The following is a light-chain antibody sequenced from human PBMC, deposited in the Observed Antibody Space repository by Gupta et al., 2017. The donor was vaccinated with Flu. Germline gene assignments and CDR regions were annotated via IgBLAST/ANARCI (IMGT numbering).Light chain of an antibody. CDR2: RAS. Sequence: NCKSSQSVLYSSNNKNYLAWYQQKPGQPPKLLIYRASTRESGVPDRFSGSGSGTDFTLTISSLQAEDVAVYYCQQYYSTPPTFGQGTKVEIK. CDR1: QSVLYSSNNKNY. J-gene: IGKJ1*01. V-gene: IGKV4-1*01. CDR3: QQYYSTPPT.